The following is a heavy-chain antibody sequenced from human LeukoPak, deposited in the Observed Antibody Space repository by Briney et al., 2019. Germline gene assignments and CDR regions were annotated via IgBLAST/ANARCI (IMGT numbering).Heavy chain of an antibody. J-gene: IGHJ4*02. D-gene: IGHD3-3*01. Sequence: GGSLRLSCAASGFIFRSYAMNWVCQAPGKGLEWVSTISSSGGSTYYADSVKGRFTISRDNSKNTLYLQMNSLRAEDTAIYYCAKFPKSENCFDYWGQGTLITVSS. CDR2: ISSSGGST. V-gene: IGHV3-23*01. CDR3: AKFPKSENCFDY. CDR1: GFIFRSYA.